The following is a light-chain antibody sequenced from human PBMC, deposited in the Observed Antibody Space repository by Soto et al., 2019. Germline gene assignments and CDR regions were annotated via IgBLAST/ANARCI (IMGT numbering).Light chain of an antibody. CDR3: HQRQYWPPIT. CDR1: ESVSSN. J-gene: IGKJ5*01. CDR2: GAS. V-gene: IGKV3-15*01. Sequence: EVVMTQSPATLSVPPGERATLSCRASESVSSNLAWYQQRPGQAPRLVIYGASTRATGIPARFSGGGSGTDFTLTISSLEPEDFAVYYCHQRQYWPPITFGQGTRLE.